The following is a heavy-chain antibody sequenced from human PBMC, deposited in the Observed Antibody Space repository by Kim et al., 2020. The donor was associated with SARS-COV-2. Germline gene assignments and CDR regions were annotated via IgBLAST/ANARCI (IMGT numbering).Heavy chain of an antibody. CDR2: IKQDGSEK. CDR3: ARVARDIVVVPAAISYYFDY. Sequence: GGSLRLSCAASGFTFSSYWMSWVRQAPGKGLEWVANIKQDGSEKYYVDSVKGRFTISRDNAKNSLYLQMNSLRAEDTAVYYCARVARDIVVVPAAISYYFDYWGQGTLVTVSS. CDR1: GFTFSSYW. D-gene: IGHD2-2*01. V-gene: IGHV3-7*01. J-gene: IGHJ4*02.